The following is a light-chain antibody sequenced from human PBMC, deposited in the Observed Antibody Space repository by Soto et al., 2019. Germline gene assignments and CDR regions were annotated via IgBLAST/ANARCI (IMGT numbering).Light chain of an antibody. J-gene: IGKJ2*01. V-gene: IGKV1-27*01. CDR3: QYDSS. Sequence: DIQMTHSPSSLSASVGDRVTITCRASQGISNFLAWYQQKPGKVPKLLIYAASTLQSGVPSRFSGSGSGTDSTLTISSLQPVDVANYYCQYDSSVGQGTKVDIK. CDR1: QGISNF. CDR2: AAS.